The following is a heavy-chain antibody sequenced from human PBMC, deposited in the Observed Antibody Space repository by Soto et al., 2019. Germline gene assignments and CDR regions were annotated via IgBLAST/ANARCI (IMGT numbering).Heavy chain of an antibody. V-gene: IGHV3-74*01. CDR3: ARPFYYYGSEYYGMDV. Sequence: AVGSLRLSCAASGFTFSSYWMHWVRQAPGKGLVWVSRINSDGSSTSYADSVKGRFTISRDNAKNTLYLQMNSLRAEDTAVYYCARPFYYYGSEYYGMDVWGQGTTVTVSS. CDR2: INSDGSST. J-gene: IGHJ6*02. CDR1: GFTFSSYW. D-gene: IGHD3-10*01.